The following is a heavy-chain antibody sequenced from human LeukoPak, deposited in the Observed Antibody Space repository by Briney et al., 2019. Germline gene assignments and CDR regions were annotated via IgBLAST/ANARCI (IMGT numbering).Heavy chain of an antibody. J-gene: IGHJ4*02. CDR3: ARRRDLYSGGYYPFDY. CDR1: GYSFTSYW. Sequence: ESLKISCKGSGYSFTSYWIGWVRQMPGKGLKWMGIVYPGDSDARYSPSFQGQVTISADKSISTAYLQWSSLKASDTAMYYCARRRDLYSGGYYPFDYWGQGTLVTVSS. CDR2: VYPGDSDA. D-gene: IGHD1-26*01. V-gene: IGHV5-51*01.